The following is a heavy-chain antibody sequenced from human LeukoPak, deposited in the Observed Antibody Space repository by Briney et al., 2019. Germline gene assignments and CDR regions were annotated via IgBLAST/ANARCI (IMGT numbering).Heavy chain of an antibody. J-gene: IGHJ6*02. CDR2: ISAYSGNT. CDR3: ARGYCSSTSCSTDGMDV. D-gene: IGHD2-2*01. Sequence: GASVKVSCKASGYTFTSYGISWVRQAPGQGLEWMGWISAYSGNTNYAQKLQGRVTMTTDTSTSTAYMELRSLRSDDTAVYYCARGYCSSTSCSTDGMDVWGQGTTVTVSS. V-gene: IGHV1-18*01. CDR1: GYTFTSYG.